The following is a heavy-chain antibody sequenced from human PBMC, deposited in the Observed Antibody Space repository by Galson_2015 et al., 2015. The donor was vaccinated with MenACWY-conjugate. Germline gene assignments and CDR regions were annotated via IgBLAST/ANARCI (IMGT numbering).Heavy chain of an antibody. V-gene: IGHV3-11*05. CDR2: ISESSSYR. CDR3: ARDLTVGGALTAYDYGAFDT. Sequence: SLRLSCAASGFTFTDYYMSWIRQAPGKGLEWVSYISESSSYRHYADSVKGRFTISRDSAKKSVYLQMNSLRAEDTAVYYCARDLTVGGALTAYDYGAFDTWGQGTMVTVSS. CDR1: GFTFTDYY. D-gene: IGHD3-9*01. J-gene: IGHJ3*02.